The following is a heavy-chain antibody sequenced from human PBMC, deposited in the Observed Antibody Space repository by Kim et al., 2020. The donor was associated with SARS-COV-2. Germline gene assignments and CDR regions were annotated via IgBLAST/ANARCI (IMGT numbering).Heavy chain of an antibody. CDR2: ISGSGGST. V-gene: IGHV3-23*01. Sequence: GGSLRLSCAASGFTFSSYAMSWVRQAPGKGLEWVSAISGSGGSTYYADSVKGRFTISRDNSKNTLYLQMNSLRAEDTAVYYCAGGGDFWSGYFDYWGQGTLVTVSS. D-gene: IGHD3-3*01. CDR3: AGGGDFWSGYFDY. J-gene: IGHJ4*02. CDR1: GFTFSSYA.